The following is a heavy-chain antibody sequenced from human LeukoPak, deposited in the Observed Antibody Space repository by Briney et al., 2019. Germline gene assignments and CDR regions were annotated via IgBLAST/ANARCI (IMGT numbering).Heavy chain of an antibody. CDR3: ARDLTGYYNKAIDN. J-gene: IGHJ4*02. V-gene: IGHV3-33*08. CDR1: GFTFSSYG. Sequence: GGSLRLSCAPSGFTFSSYGMHWVRQAPGKGLEWVAVKWNDRTNKYYADSVEGRLSISRDNSKTTMYLQMKSLSAEDTAVYYCARDLTGYYNKAIDNWGQGTLVTVSS. CDR2: KWNDRTNK. D-gene: IGHD3-9*01.